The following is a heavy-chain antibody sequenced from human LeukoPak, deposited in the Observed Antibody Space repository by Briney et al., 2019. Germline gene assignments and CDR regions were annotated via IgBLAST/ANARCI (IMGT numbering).Heavy chain of an antibody. Sequence: ASVKVSCKASGYTFTSYGISWVRQAPGQGLEWMGWISAYNGNTNYAQKLQGRVTMTTDTSTSTAYMELRSLRSDDTAVYYCARAQQVVPVDYCYYGMDVWGQGTTVTVSS. J-gene: IGHJ6*02. D-gene: IGHD2-2*01. CDR1: GYTFTSYG. CDR3: ARAQQVVPVDYCYYGMDV. CDR2: ISAYNGNT. V-gene: IGHV1-18*01.